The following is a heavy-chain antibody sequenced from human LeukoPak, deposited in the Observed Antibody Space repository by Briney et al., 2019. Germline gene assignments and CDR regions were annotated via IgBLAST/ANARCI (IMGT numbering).Heavy chain of an antibody. J-gene: IGHJ6*02. Sequence: SETLSLTCTVSGGSISSYYWSWIRRPPGKGLEWIGYIYYSGSTNYNPSLKSRVTISVDTSKNQFSLKLSSVTAADTAVYYCARVYGFGELSRYYYGMDVWGQGTTVTVSS. D-gene: IGHD3-10*01. CDR1: GGSISSYY. CDR3: ARVYGFGELSRYYYGMDV. CDR2: IYYSGST. V-gene: IGHV4-59*01.